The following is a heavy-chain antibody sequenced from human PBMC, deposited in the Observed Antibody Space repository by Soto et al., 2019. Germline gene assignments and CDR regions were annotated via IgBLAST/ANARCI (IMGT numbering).Heavy chain of an antibody. CDR2: ISSSSSTI. J-gene: IGHJ5*02. CDR1: GFTFSSNS. V-gene: IGHV3-48*02. Sequence: EVQVVESGGGLVQPGGSLRLSCAASGFTFSSNSMNWVRQAPGKGLEGISYISSSSSTIYADSVKGRFTISRDNAKNSLYLQMNSLRDEDTAVYYCASVIWSGHLTSDLWGQGTLVTVSS. D-gene: IGHD3-3*01. CDR3: ASVIWSGHLTSDL.